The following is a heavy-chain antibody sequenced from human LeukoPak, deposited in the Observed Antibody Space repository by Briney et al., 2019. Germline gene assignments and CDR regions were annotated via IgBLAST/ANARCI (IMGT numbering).Heavy chain of an antibody. CDR1: GFTFSNYA. D-gene: IGHD1-26*01. Sequence: QPGGSLRLSCAASGFTFSNYAMNWVRQAPGKGLEWVAITSFDGNNQYYADSVKGRFTISRDNSTNTLYLQMNSLRAEDTAVYYCARASMGLVGTGDFDYWGQGTLVTVSS. V-gene: IGHV3-30*04. CDR2: TSFDGNNQ. CDR3: ARASMGLVGTGDFDY. J-gene: IGHJ4*02.